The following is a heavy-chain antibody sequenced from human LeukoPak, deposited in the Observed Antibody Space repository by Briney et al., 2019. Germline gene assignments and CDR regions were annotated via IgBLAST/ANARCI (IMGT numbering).Heavy chain of an antibody. CDR2: IYYSGST. J-gene: IGHJ4*02. D-gene: IGHD4-17*01. CDR3: ARGRYGDYPYFDY. Sequence: SEPLSLTCTVSGGSISSSSYYWGWIRPPPGKGLEWIGSIYYSGSTYYNPSLKSRVTISVDTSKNQFSLKLSSVTAADTAVYYCARGRYGDYPYFDYWGQGTLVTVSS. CDR1: GGSISSSSYY. V-gene: IGHV4-39*07.